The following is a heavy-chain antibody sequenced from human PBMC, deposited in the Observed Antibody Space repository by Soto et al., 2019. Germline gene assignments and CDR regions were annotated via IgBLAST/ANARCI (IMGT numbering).Heavy chain of an antibody. CDR2: ISGSGGST. CDR3: AKFMVRGVRLSASDY. V-gene: IGHV3-23*01. CDR1: GFTFSSYA. Sequence: GGSLSLSCAASGFTFSSYAMSWVRQAPGKGLEWVSAISGSGGSTYYADSVKGRFTISRDNSKNTLYLQMNSLRAEDTAVYYCAKFMVRGVRLSASDYWGQGTLVTVSS. J-gene: IGHJ4*02. D-gene: IGHD3-10*01.